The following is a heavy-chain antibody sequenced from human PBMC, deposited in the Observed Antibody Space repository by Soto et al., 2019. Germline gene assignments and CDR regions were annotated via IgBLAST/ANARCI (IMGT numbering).Heavy chain of an antibody. J-gene: IGHJ2*01. V-gene: IGHV1-69*12. Sequence: QVQLVQSGAEVKKPGSSVRVSCKASGGTFSSYTISWVRQAPGQGLEWMGGIIPIFGTANYAQKFQGRVTITADESTSTAYMELSRLRSEDTAVYYCARGNHRWLQLWYFDLWGRGTLVTVSS. CDR3: ARGNHRWLQLWYFDL. CDR2: IIPIFGTA. D-gene: IGHD5-12*01. CDR1: GGTFSSYT.